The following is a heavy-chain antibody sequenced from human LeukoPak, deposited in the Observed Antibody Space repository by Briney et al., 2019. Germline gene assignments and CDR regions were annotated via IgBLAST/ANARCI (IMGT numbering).Heavy chain of an antibody. V-gene: IGHV4-39*01. Sequence: PSETLSLTCTVSGGSISSSSYYWGWIRQPPGKGLEWIGSIYYSGSTYYNPSLKSRVTISLDTSKNQFSLKLSSVTAADTAVYYCARGEVYCGGDCYTYYFDYWGQGTLVTVSS. CDR1: GGSISSSSYY. J-gene: IGHJ4*02. D-gene: IGHD2-21*01. CDR2: IYYSGST. CDR3: ARGEVYCGGDCYTYYFDY.